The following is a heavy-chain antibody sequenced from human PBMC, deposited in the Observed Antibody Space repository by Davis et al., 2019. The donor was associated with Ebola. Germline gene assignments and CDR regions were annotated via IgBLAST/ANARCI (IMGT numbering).Heavy chain of an antibody. CDR1: GYTFTGYY. Sequence: ASVKVSCKASGYTFTGYYMHWVRQAPGQGLEWMGWINPNSGDTNYAQKFQGRVSMTRDTSIGTAYMELSRLRSDDTAVYYCARVFQGAVAGTRFFDYWGQGTLVTVSS. J-gene: IGHJ4*02. D-gene: IGHD6-19*01. CDR2: INPNSGDT. V-gene: IGHV1-2*02. CDR3: ARVFQGAVAGTRFFDY.